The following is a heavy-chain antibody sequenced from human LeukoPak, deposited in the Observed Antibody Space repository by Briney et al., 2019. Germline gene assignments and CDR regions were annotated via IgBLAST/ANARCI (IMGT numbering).Heavy chain of an antibody. CDR2: INHSGST. V-gene: IGHV4-39*07. CDR1: GGSISSSSYY. J-gene: IGHJ4*02. CDR3: ASPFGVVTGFDY. D-gene: IGHD3-3*01. Sequence: PSETLSLTCTVSGGSISSSSYYWSWIRQPPGKGLEWIGEINHSGSTNYNPSLKSRVTISVDTSKNQFSLKLSSVTAADTAVYYCASPFGVVTGFDYWGQGTLVTVSS.